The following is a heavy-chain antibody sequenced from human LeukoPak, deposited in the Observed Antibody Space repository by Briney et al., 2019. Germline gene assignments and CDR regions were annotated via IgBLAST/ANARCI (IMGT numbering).Heavy chain of an antibody. CDR1: GYTFTSYG. J-gene: IGHJ6*02. Sequence: ASVKVSCKASGYTFTSYGISWVRQAPGQGLEWMGWISAYNGNTNYAQKLQGRVTMTTDTSTSTAYMELRSLRSDDTAVYYCARQDCTNGVCYLPPYYYYGMDVWGQGTTVTVSS. CDR2: ISAYNGNT. V-gene: IGHV1-18*01. CDR3: ARQDCTNGVCYLPPYYYYGMDV. D-gene: IGHD2-8*01.